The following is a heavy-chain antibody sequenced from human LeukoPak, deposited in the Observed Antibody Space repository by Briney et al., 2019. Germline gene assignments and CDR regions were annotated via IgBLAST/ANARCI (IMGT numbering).Heavy chain of an antibody. CDR2: IYYSGST. Sequence: SETLSLTCTVSGGSISTYYWSWVRQPPGKGLEWIGYIYYSGSTNYNPSLKSRVTISVGTSNNHFSLKLSSVTAADTAVYYYAREGYCSGGSCYSRAFDIWGQGTMVTVSS. V-gene: IGHV4-59*01. CDR1: GGSISTYY. CDR3: AREGYCSGGSCYSRAFDI. D-gene: IGHD2-15*01. J-gene: IGHJ3*02.